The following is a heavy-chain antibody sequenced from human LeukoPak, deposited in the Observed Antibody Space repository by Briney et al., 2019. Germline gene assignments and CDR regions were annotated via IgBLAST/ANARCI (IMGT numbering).Heavy chain of an antibody. CDR2: TYYRSKWYN. J-gene: IGHJ4*02. Sequence: SQTPSLTCAISGDSVSNNSAARNWIRQSPSRGLESLGRTYYRSKWYNGYAASVKSRITINPDTSKNQFSLQLNSVTPEDTAVYYCARGKGGMIDNWGQGILVTVSS. CDR1: GDSVSNNSAA. V-gene: IGHV6-1*01. CDR3: ARGKGGMIDN. D-gene: IGHD1-26*01.